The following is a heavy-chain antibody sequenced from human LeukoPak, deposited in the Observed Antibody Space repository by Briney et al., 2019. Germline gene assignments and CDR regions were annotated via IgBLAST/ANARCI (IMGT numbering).Heavy chain of an antibody. V-gene: IGHV3-74*01. Sequence: PGGSLRLSCAASGSSISSHWMHWVRQAPGKGLVWVSRINSDGSSTNYADSVKGRFTISRDNAKNTLNLQMNSLRAEDTALYYCVRSGGAGPDYWGQGTLVTVSS. D-gene: IGHD3-16*01. J-gene: IGHJ4*02. CDR3: VRSGGAGPDY. CDR2: INSDGSST. CDR1: GSSISSHW.